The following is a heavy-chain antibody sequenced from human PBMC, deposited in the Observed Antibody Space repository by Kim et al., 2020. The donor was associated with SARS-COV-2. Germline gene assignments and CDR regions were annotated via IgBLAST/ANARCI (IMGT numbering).Heavy chain of an antibody. J-gene: IGHJ1*01. D-gene: IGHD5-12*01. Sequence: NYNPSLKGRVTISVDMSKNQFSLKLRSVTAADTAVYYCARDMVATPRLLVYWGQGSQVTVSS. V-gene: IGHV4-59*01. CDR3: ARDMVATPRLLVY.